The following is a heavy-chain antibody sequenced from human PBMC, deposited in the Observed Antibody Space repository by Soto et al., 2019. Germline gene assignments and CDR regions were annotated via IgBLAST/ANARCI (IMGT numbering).Heavy chain of an antibody. CDR2: ISGRSRTI. CDR3: ARGGSSWGQDWFDP. CDR1: GFTFSSYN. Sequence: EVQLVESWGGLVQPGGSLRLSCAASGFTFSSYNMNWVRQAPGKGLEWISYISGRSRTIYYADSVKGRFTISRDNAKNSLYLQMNSLRAEDTAVYYCARGGSSWGQDWFDPWGQGTLVTVSS. J-gene: IGHJ5*02. D-gene: IGHD6-13*01. V-gene: IGHV3-48*01.